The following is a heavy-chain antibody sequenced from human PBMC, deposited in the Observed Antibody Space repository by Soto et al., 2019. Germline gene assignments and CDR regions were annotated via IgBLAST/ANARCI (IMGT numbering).Heavy chain of an antibody. J-gene: IGHJ2*01. CDR3: ARHRRYSESSDYYPYWYFDL. CDR1: CDSISSSRYY. CDR2: VSYSGSI. Sequence: SETLSLTCSVSCDSISSSRYYWGWIRQSPGKGLDWIGTVSYSGSIYSNPSLKSRVTMAVDTSRNQFSLTFNSVTAADTAVYYCARHRRYSESSDYYPYWYFDLWGRGTLVTV. V-gene: IGHV4-39*01. D-gene: IGHD3-22*01.